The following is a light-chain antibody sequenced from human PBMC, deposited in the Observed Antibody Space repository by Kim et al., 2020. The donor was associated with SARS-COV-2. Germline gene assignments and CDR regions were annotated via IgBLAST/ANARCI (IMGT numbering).Light chain of an antibody. CDR1: QSVSSY. Sequence: SASAGATPSLSCRDSQSVSSYLAWYQYNPGQAPMLLIYGASTRATGVPARFSSSGSGTDFTITISSLQSEYFAVYFCQRDVDWPLFGQGTKLEI. CDR2: GAS. CDR3: QRDVDWPL. V-gene: IGKV3-15*01. J-gene: IGKJ2*01.